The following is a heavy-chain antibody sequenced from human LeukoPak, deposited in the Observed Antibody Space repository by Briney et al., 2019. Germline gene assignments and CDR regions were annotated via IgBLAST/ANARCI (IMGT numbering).Heavy chain of an antibody. D-gene: IGHD5-18*01. CDR3: ARDYRLRGYSYGFY. J-gene: IGHJ4*02. V-gene: IGHV1-46*01. Sequence: ASVKVSCKASGYTFTSYDINWVRQAPGQGLEWMGIINPSGGSTSYAQKFQGRVTMTRDTSTSTVYMELSSLRSEDTAVYYCARDYRLRGYSYGFYWGQGTLVTVSS. CDR1: GYTFTSYD. CDR2: INPSGGST.